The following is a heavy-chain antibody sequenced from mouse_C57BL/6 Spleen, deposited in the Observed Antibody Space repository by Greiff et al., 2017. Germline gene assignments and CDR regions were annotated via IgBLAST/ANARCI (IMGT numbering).Heavy chain of an antibody. CDR3: TRSGYDGPLYFDY. Sequence: QVQLQHSGAELVRPGASVTLSCKASGYTFTDYEMHWVKQTPVHGLEWIGAIDPETGGTAYNQKFKGKAILTADKSSSTAYMELRSLTSEDSAVYYCTRSGYDGPLYFDYWGQGTTLTVSS. V-gene: IGHV1-15*01. CDR2: IDPETGGT. D-gene: IGHD2-2*01. J-gene: IGHJ2*01. CDR1: GYTFTDYE.